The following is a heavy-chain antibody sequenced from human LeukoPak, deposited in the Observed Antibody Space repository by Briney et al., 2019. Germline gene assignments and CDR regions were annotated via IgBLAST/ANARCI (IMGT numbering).Heavy chain of an antibody. V-gene: IGHV3-23*01. D-gene: IGHD6-13*01. J-gene: IGHJ4*02. CDR1: GLTFSSYA. Sequence: PGGSLRLSCTASGLTFSSYAMSWVRRAPGNGREWGSAISGSGGSTYYADSVKGRFTISRDNSKNPLYLQMNSLRAEDTAVYYCAKDRYSSSWYRADYWGQGTLVTVSS. CDR3: AKDRYSSSWYRADY. CDR2: ISGSGGST.